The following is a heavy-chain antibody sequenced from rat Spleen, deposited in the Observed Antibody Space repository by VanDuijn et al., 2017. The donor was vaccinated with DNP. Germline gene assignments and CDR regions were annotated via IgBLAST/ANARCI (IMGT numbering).Heavy chain of an antibody. Sequence: EVQLQESGPGLVKPSQSLSLTCSVTGYSITSNYWAWIRKFPGNKMEWMGYISYSGTTGYNPSLKSRISITRDTSRNQFFLQLNSVASEDTATYYCVRAAMSLYWYFDFWGPGTMVTVSS. CDR1: GYSITSNY. D-gene: IGHD1-2*01. V-gene: IGHV3-1*01. CDR2: ISYSGTT. J-gene: IGHJ1*01. CDR3: VRAAMSLYWYFDF.